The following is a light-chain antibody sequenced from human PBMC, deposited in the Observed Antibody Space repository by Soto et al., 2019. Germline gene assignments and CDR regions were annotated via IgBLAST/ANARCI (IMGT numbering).Light chain of an antibody. CDR1: SSDVGGYDY. CDR3: CSYGGGPYV. Sequence: QSALTQPRSVSGSPGQSVAISCTGTSSDVGGYDYVSWFQQHPGKAPKLMIYDVTKRPSEVPDRFSGSKSGNTASLTISGLQAEDEAGYYCCSYGGGPYVFGTGTKLTVL. CDR2: DVT. V-gene: IGLV2-11*01. J-gene: IGLJ1*01.